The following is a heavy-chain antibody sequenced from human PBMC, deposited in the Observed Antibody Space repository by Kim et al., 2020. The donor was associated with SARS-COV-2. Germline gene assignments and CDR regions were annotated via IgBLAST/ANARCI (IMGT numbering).Heavy chain of an antibody. CDR3: ARDDDILTGYYGATYYYYYGMDV. D-gene: IGHD3-9*01. Sequence: SVKVSCKASGGTFSSYAISWVRQAPGQGLEWMGGIIPIFGTANYAQKFQGRVTITADESTSTAYMELSSLRSEDTAVYYCARDDDILTGYYGATYYYYYGMDVWGQGTTVTVSS. CDR2: IIPIFGTA. J-gene: IGHJ6*02. V-gene: IGHV1-69*13. CDR1: GGTFSSYA.